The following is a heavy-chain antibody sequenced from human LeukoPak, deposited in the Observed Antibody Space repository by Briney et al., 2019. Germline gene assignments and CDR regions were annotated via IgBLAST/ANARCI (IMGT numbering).Heavy chain of an antibody. D-gene: IGHD2-15*01. CDR3: ARESPCSGDGCHARLDY. CDR1: GYIFTNYV. J-gene: IGHJ4*02. V-gene: IGHV1-3*01. Sequence: ASVKVSCKASGYIFTNYVIHWVRQAPGQRLEWMGWVNAGNGNTKYSQKFQGRVTITRDTSASTAYMELSSLRPEDTAVYYCARESPCSGDGCHARLDYWGQGTLVTVSS. CDR2: VNAGNGNT.